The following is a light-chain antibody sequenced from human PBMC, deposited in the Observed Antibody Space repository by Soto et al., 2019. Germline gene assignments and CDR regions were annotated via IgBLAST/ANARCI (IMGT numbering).Light chain of an antibody. CDR3: MQGTHWPPYT. V-gene: IGKV2-30*01. CDR1: QSLAYSDGNTY. J-gene: IGKJ2*01. CDR2: KVS. Sequence: DVVMTQSPLSLPVTLGQPASISCRSSQSLAYSDGNTYLNWFQQRPGQSPRRLIYKVSNRASGVPARFSGSGSGTDFTLKISRVEAEDVGVYYCMQGTHWPPYTFGQGTKLEIK.